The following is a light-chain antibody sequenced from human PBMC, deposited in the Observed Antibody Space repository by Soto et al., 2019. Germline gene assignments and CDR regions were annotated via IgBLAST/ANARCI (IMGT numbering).Light chain of an antibody. J-gene: IGKJ1*01. V-gene: IGKV1-5*01. Sequence: EIQMTQSTSSLSASVGDRFSITCRASQSISHFLAWYQQKPGKVPKLLIYDASNLGSGVPSRFSGSGSGTDFTLTISGLQPDDFTTYYCQQYTSYSRAFGQGTMVDVK. CDR1: QSISHF. CDR2: DAS. CDR3: QQYTSYSRA.